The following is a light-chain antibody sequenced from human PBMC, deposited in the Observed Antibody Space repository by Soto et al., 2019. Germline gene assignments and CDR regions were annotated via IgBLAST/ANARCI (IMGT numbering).Light chain of an antibody. CDR2: GAA. CDR1: QNIRNY. CDR3: QQSYNIQALT. Sequence: DIQMTQSPSSLSASVGDRVAITCRASQNIRNYLNWCQQKPGKAPKVLIYGAASLQSGVPSRFSGSGSGTNFTLTINSLQPEDYATYYCQQSYNIQALTFGGGTKVDIK. V-gene: IGKV1-39*01. J-gene: IGKJ4*01.